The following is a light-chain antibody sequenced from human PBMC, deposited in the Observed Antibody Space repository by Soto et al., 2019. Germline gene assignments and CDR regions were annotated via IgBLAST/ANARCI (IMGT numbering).Light chain of an antibody. V-gene: IGLV2-14*01. CDR3: SSYTSSSTLWV. Sequence: QSVLTQPASVSGSPGQSITISCTGTSSDVGGYNYVSWYQQHPGKAPKLMIYDVSNRPSGVSNRFSGSKSGNTASLTISGLQAEDEADYYCSSYTSSSTLWVFGGGTKLNVL. CDR2: DVS. CDR1: SSDVGGYNY. J-gene: IGLJ3*02.